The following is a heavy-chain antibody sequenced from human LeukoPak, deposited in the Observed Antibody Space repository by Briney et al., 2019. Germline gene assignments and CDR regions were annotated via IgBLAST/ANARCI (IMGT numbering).Heavy chain of an antibody. CDR2: MNPKSGNT. Sequence: GASVKVSCKASGYTFTRYDINWVRLATGQGLEWMGWMNPKSGNTGHAQKFQGRVTITRDTSISTVYMELSSLRSEDTAVYYCARGLSIAAADRRFGFYWGQGTLVTVSS. D-gene: IGHD6-13*01. J-gene: IGHJ4*02. V-gene: IGHV1-8*03. CDR3: ARGLSIAAADRRFGFY. CDR1: GYTFTRYD.